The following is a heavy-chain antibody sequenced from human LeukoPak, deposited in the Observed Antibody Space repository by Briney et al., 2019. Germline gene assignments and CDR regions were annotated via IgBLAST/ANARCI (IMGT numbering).Heavy chain of an antibody. D-gene: IGHD6-6*01. V-gene: IGHV1-2*02. J-gene: IGHJ4*02. CDR2: INSNSGGT. Sequence: GASVKVSCKASGYTFTGYYMHWVRQAPGQGLEWMGWINSNSGGTNYAQKFQGRVTMTRDTSISTAYMELSSLRSDDTAVYYCARDPLSSVATRQLFDSWGQGTLVTVSS. CDR1: GYTFTGYY. CDR3: ARDPLSSVATRQLFDS.